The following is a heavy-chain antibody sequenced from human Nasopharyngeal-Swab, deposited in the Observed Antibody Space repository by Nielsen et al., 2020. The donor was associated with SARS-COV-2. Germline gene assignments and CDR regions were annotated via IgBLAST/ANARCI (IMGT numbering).Heavy chain of an antibody. Sequence: GGSLRLSCAASGLTFTNSWMSWVRQAPGKGLEWVANIKQDGSDKYYVDSVKGRFTISRDNAKNSLELQMNSLGVEDTAVYYCGRGGKLGALDIWGQGTMVTVSS. CDR1: GLTFTNSW. D-gene: IGHD3-16*01. CDR2: IKQDGSDK. V-gene: IGHV3-7*01. J-gene: IGHJ3*02. CDR3: GRGGKLGALDI.